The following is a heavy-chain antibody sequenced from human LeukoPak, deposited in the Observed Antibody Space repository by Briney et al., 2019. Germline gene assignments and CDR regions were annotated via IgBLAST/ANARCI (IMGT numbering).Heavy chain of an antibody. CDR3: ARVIAAAGTPDYYYGMDV. Sequence: ASVKVSCKASGGTFSSYAISWVRQAHGQGLEWMGGIIPIFGTANYAQKFQGRVTITADKSTSTAYMELSSLRSEDTAVYYCARVIAAAGTPDYYYGMDVWGKGTTVTVSS. J-gene: IGHJ6*04. CDR2: IIPIFGTA. CDR1: GGTFSSYA. V-gene: IGHV1-69*06. D-gene: IGHD6-13*01.